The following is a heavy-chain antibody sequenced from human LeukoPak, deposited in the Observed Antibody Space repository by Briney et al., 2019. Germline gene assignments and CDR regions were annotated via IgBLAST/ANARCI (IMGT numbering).Heavy chain of an antibody. D-gene: IGHD3-22*01. V-gene: IGHV3-7*03. CDR2: IKQDGSEK. CDR1: GFTFSSYW. CDR3: ARDLSITMIVVVNSYFDY. Sequence: GWALRLSCAASGFTFSSYWMSWVRQAPGKGLEWVANIKQDGSEKYYVDSVKGRFAISRVNAKNSLYLQMNSLRAEDTAVYYCARDLSITMIVVVNSYFDYWGQGTLVTVSS. J-gene: IGHJ4*02.